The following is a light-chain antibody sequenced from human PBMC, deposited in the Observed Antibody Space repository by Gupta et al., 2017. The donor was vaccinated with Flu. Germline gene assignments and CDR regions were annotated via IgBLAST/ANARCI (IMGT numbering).Light chain of an antibody. CDR2: DAS. Sequence: DIQMTQSPSSLSASVGDRVTITCQASQDISNYLNWYQQKPGKAPKLLIYDASKLETGFPSRFSGSGSGTDFTFTISRLQPEDIATYYCQQYDNPSLTFGGGTKVEIK. V-gene: IGKV1-33*01. CDR3: QQYDNPSLT. CDR1: QDISNY. J-gene: IGKJ4*01.